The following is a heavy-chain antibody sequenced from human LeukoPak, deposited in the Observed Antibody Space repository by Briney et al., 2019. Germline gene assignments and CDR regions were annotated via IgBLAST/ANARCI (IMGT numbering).Heavy chain of an antibody. V-gene: IGHV3-64*01. CDR1: GFTFSSYA. D-gene: IGHD3-10*01. CDR3: AGSMVRGPDYYYYYMDV. CDR2: ISSNGGST. Sequence: GGSLRLSCAASGFTFSSYAMHWVRQAPGKGLEYVSAISSNGGSTYYANSVKGRFTISRDNSKNTLYLQMNSLRAEDTAVYYCAGSMVRGPDYYYYYMDVWGKGTTVTVSS. J-gene: IGHJ6*03.